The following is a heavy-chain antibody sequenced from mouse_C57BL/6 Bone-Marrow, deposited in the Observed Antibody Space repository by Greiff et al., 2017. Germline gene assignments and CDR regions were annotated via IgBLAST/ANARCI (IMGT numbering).Heavy chain of an antibody. CDR3: ARGHYGNPFAY. Sequence: VKLQESGPELVKPGASVKLSCKASGYTFTSYDINWVKQRPGQGLEWIGWIYPRDGSTKYNEKFKGKATLTVDTSSSTAYMELHSLTSEDSAVYFCARGHYGNPFAYWGQGTLVTVSA. V-gene: IGHV1-85*01. D-gene: IGHD2-1*01. CDR2: IYPRDGST. J-gene: IGHJ3*01. CDR1: GYTFTSYD.